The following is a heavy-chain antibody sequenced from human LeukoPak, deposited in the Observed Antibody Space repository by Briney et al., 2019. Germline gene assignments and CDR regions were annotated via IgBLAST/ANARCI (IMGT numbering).Heavy chain of an antibody. CDR2: AFYSGSP. CDR3: ARLGPGYSSTWSNDAFAI. J-gene: IGHJ3*02. CDR1: GGSIRSSTYY. D-gene: IGHD6-13*01. Sequence: PSETLSLTCTVSGGSIRSSTYYWAWIRQPPGKGLEWIGNAFYSGSPYYHPSLKSRVTISVDTSKNQFSLKLSSVTAADTAVYYCARLGPGYSSTWSNDAFAIWGQGTVVTVSS. V-gene: IGHV4-39*01.